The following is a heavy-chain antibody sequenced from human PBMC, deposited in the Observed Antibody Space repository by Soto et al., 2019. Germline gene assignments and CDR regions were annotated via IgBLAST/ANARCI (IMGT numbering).Heavy chain of an antibody. V-gene: IGHV3-48*03. CDR3: ASGIDY. CDR1: GFGFSSYE. Sequence: PVGSLRLSCVASGFGFSSYEMTWIRQAPGKGLEWISYISSSGSATYYADSVKGRFTISRDNAQHSVYLQMNSLRADDTALYFCASGIDYWGQGTLVTVSS. CDR2: ISSSGSAT. J-gene: IGHJ4*02.